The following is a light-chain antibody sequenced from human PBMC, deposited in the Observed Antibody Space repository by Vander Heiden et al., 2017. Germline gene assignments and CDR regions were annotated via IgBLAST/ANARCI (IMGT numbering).Light chain of an antibody. CDR3: QHRTNWPLT. CDR1: QSISSS. V-gene: IGKV3-11*01. Sequence: EIVLTQSPATLSLSPGERATLSCRASQSISSSLAWYQQKPGQAPRLLIYDASKGATGIPARFSGSGSGTDYTLTISSLEPEDFAIYYCQHRTNWPLTFGAGTKVEIK. J-gene: IGKJ4*01. CDR2: DAS.